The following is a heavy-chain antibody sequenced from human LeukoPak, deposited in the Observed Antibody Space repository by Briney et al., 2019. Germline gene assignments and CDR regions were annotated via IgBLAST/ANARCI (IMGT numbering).Heavy chain of an antibody. Sequence: PSETLSLTCGVNGGSFSGYYWNWIRQTPGKGLEWIGEINHSGSTNYNPSLKRRVTISVDTSQKQFSLRLTSVTAADTAVYYCARGRYLTTLGGAAAGFLDSWGQGTLVTVSA. CDR1: GGSFSGYY. D-gene: IGHD6-13*01. CDR3: ARGRYLTTLGGAAAGFLDS. V-gene: IGHV4-34*01. J-gene: IGHJ4*02. CDR2: INHSGST.